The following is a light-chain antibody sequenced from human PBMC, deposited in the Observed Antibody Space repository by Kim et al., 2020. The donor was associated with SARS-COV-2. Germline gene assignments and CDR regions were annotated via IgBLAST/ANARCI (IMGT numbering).Light chain of an antibody. CDR1: SGSIDDNY. Sequence: GKKVTISCTRSSGSIDDNYVQWYQQRPGGVPTTVIYEDDQRPSGVSDRFSGSIDNSSNSASLTISGLRTEDEADYYCQSYNRDNVLFGAGTQLTVL. V-gene: IGLV6-57*03. J-gene: IGLJ2*01. CDR3: QSYNRDNVL. CDR2: EDD.